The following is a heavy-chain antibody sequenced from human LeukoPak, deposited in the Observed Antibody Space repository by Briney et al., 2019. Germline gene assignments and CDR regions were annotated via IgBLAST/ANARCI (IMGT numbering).Heavy chain of an antibody. Sequence: ASVKVSCKASGYTFTSYDINWVRQAPGQGLEWMGGIIPVFGTTNYAQKFQGRLTITADESTSTAYMELRNVRSEDTAVYFCAREQGSPAVYWFDPWGQGTLVTVSS. CDR2: IIPVFGTT. D-gene: IGHD6-13*01. J-gene: IGHJ5*02. V-gene: IGHV1-69*13. CDR3: AREQGSPAVYWFDP. CDR1: GYTFTSYD.